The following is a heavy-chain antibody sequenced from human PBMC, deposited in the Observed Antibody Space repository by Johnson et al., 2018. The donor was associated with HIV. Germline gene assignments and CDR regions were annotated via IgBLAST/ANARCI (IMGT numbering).Heavy chain of an antibody. CDR1: GFTFGSYA. CDR3: ARDRAPVYSSSSTPFDAFDI. Sequence: VQLVESGRGLVQPGGSLRLSCAASGFTFGSYAMHWVRQAPGKGLEWVSAIRGRGGSTYYADSVKGRFTIPRDNSKNTLYLQINSLTTEDTAVYYCARDRAPVYSSSSTPFDAFDIWGQGTMVTVSS. V-gene: IGHV3-23*04. CDR2: IRGRGGST. D-gene: IGHD6-6*01. J-gene: IGHJ3*02.